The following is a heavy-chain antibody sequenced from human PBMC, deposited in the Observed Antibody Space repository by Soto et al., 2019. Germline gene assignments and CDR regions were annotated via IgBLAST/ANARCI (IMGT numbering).Heavy chain of an antibody. J-gene: IGHJ5*02. CDR3: AGDPDSHYNDSQASSYP. CDR1: GGTFSTYT. V-gene: IGHV1-69*08. D-gene: IGHD3-22*01. CDR2: IIPIIGII. Sequence: QVQLVQSGAEVKKPGSSVKVSCKASGGTFSTYTITWVRQAPGQGLEWMGRIIPIIGIINYAQKFKGRVTITADKFTGTAYMELTRLRSDATAVYYCAGDPDSHYNDSQASSYPWGQGTLVTVSS.